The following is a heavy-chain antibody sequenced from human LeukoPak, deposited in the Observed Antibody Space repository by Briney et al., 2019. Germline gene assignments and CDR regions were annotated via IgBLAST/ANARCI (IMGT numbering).Heavy chain of an antibody. Sequence: ASVKVSCKASEYTFTDYYLHWVRQAPGQGFEWMGWINPVSGGTNYVQKFQGRVTMTRDTSISTAYTGLRRLRADDTAVYYCSRANFLSCSSTSGLCDYWGQGTLVTVSS. CDR3: SRANFLSCSSTSGLCDY. J-gene: IGHJ4*02. CDR2: INPVSGGT. V-gene: IGHV1-2*02. CDR1: EYTFTDYY. D-gene: IGHD2-2*01.